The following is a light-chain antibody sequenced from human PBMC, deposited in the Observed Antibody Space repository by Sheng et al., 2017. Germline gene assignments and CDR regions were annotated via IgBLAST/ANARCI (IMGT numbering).Light chain of an antibody. Sequence: SYEVTQSPSVSVSPGQTATITCSGETLTNQFTYWYQKKPGLAPVLLIYRDTQRPPGIPERFSGSSSGTIVTLTVSGVQSEDEADYYCQSTDSSGTLMTFGGGTKLTVL. CDR2: RDT. J-gene: IGLJ2*01. CDR1: TLTNQF. CDR3: QSTDSSGTLMT. V-gene: IGLV3-25*03.